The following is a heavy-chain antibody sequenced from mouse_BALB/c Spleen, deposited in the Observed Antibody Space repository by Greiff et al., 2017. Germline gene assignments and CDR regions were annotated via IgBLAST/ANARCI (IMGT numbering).Heavy chain of an antibody. CDR1: GYTFTDYA. V-gene: IGHV1-67*01. CDR2: ISTYYGNT. D-gene: IGHD1-1*01. CDR3: ARGDYYVSSYDFDY. Sequence: QVQLQQSGPELVRPGVSVKISCKGSGYTFTDYAMHWVKQSHAKSLEWIGVISTYYGNTNYNQKFKGKATMTVDKSSSTAYMELARLTSEDSAIYYCARGDYYVSSYDFDYWGQGTTLTVSS. J-gene: IGHJ2*01.